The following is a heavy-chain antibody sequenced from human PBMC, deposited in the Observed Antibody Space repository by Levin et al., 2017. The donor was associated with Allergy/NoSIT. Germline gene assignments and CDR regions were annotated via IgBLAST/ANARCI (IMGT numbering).Heavy chain of an antibody. CDR3: ASGAADAYHMDV. J-gene: IGHJ6*03. D-gene: IGHD5-24*01. CDR1: GGSVISTSYY. Sequence: PSETLSLTCTVSGGSVISTSYYWGWIRQSPGKGLEWIGTLYYSGTTYYKPSLWSRVTISVDTSKNQFSLRLTSLTAADMAVYYCASGAADAYHMDVWGTGTTVTVSS. V-gene: IGHV4-39*01. CDR2: LYYSGTT.